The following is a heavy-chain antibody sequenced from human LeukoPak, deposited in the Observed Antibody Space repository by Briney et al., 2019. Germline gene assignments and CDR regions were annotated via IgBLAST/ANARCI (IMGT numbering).Heavy chain of an antibody. J-gene: IGHJ4*02. D-gene: IGHD3-10*01. CDR1: GFTFSSYG. CDR2: IWYDGSNK. Sequence: GGSLRLSCAASGFTFSSYGMHWVRQAPGKGLEGVAVIWYDGSNKYYADSVKGRFTISRDNSKNTLYLQMNSLRAEDTAVYYCAREGAQSHYGVDYWGQGTLVTVSS. CDR3: AREGAQSHYGVDY. V-gene: IGHV3-33*01.